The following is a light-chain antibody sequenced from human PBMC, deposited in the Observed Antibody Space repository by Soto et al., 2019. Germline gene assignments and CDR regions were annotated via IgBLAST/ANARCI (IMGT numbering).Light chain of an antibody. CDR1: QSLMHSDGKTY. CDR3: EQSIHLPLT. Sequence: DIVLTQTPLSLSVTPGQPASISCKSSQSLMHSDGKTYFYWYLQKPGQPPKLLIDEVSNRFSGVPDRLSGSGSGTDIAMKISRVETEDVGVYYSEQSIHLPLTFGGGTKLEIK. J-gene: IGKJ4*01. V-gene: IGKV2D-29*01. CDR2: EVS.